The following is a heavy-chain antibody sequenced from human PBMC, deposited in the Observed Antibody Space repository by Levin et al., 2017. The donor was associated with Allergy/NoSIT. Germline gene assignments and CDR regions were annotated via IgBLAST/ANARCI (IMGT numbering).Heavy chain of an antibody. CDR2: IYPSGST. CDR3: AREMLYIATAFTYDYGMDV. V-gene: IGHV4-4*07. CDR1: GASISSYY. J-gene: IGHJ6*02. Sequence: HSQTLSLTCSVSGASISSYYWSWIRQPAGKGLEWIGRIYPSGSTNYNPSLESRVTMSVDTSKNQFSLKLTSVTAADTAVYYCAREMLYIATAFTYDYGMDVWGQGTTVTVSS. D-gene: IGHD6-13*01.